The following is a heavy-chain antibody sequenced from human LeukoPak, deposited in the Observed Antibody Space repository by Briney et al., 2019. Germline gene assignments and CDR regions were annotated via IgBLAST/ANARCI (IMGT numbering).Heavy chain of an antibody. CDR1: GFTFSNYG. V-gene: IGHV3-30*18. Sequence: GGSLRLSRAASGFTFSNYGMHWVRQAPGKGLEWVAVISYEGSAQYYIDSVKGRFTISRDNSKNTLNLQMNTLGAEDTGVYYCAKEQDPRTSAQLDYWGQGTLVTVSS. J-gene: IGHJ4*02. CDR2: ISYEGSAQ. D-gene: IGHD2-2*01. CDR3: AKEQDPRTSAQLDY.